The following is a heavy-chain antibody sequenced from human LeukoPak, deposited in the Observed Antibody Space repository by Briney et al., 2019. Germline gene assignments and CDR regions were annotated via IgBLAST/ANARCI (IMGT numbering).Heavy chain of an antibody. CDR3: AKDQVISGSEASDI. V-gene: IGHV4-38-2*02. J-gene: IGHJ3*02. D-gene: IGHD2-21*01. CDR1: GYSISSGYY. Sequence: SETLSLTCTVSGYSISSGYYWGWIRQPPGKGLEWIGSIYHSGSSYFNPSLKSRLTISVDTSKNQFSLRLSSVTAADTAVYYCAKDQVISGSEASDIWGQGTMVTVSS. CDR2: IYHSGSS.